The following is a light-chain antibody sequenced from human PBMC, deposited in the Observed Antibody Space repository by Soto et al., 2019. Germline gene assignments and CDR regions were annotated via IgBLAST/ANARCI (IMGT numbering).Light chain of an antibody. V-gene: IGKV3-15*01. CDR2: GAS. Sequence: EVVLTQSPDTLSVSPGERATLSCSASQSVSSSLAWYQQTPGQAPRLLIYGASTRATGVPARFSGSGSGTEFTLTITSLQSEDVAVYYCQHFHNWPPWTFGQGTRVEIK. CDR1: QSVSSS. J-gene: IGKJ1*01. CDR3: QHFHNWPPWT.